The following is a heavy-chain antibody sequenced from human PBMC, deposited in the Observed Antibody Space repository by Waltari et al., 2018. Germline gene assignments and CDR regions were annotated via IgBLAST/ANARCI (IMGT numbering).Heavy chain of an antibody. D-gene: IGHD3-10*01. CDR3: ARVTYYYGSGSYYNRNWFDP. V-gene: IGHV4-34*01. CDR2: INHSGST. Sequence: QVQLQQWGAGLLKPSETLSLTCAVYGGSFSGYYWSWIRQPPGKGREWIGEINHSGSTNYNPSLKSRVTISVDTSKNQFSLKLSSVTAADTAVYYCARVTYYYGSGSYYNRNWFDPRGQGTLVTVSS. CDR1: GGSFSGYY. J-gene: IGHJ5*02.